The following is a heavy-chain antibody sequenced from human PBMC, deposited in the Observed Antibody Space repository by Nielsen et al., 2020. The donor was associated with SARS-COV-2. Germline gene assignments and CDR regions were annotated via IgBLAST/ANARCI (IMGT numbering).Heavy chain of an antibody. CDR1: ADTFTGYY. V-gene: IGHV1-2*02. CDR3: ARELNVGMAIIGAFDI. Sequence: ASLKVSCKTSADTFTGYYMHWVRQAPGQGLEWIGWINPNSGGTDYAQKFQGRVTMTWATSISTAYIELSRLRSDDTAVYYCARELNVGMAIIGAFDIWGQGTMVTVSS. D-gene: IGHD5-24*01. J-gene: IGHJ3*02. CDR2: INPNSGGT.